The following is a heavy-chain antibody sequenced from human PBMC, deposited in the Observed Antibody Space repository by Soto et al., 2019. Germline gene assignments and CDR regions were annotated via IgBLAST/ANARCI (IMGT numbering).Heavy chain of an antibody. CDR2: IYPGDSDT. D-gene: IGHD3-16*01. V-gene: IGHV5-51*01. J-gene: IGHJ4*02. CDR3: ARAFGVRDYFDY. Sequence: GESLKISCKGSGYSFTKYWIAWVRQMPGRGLEWMGIIYPGDSDTRYSPSFQGQVTISADKSISTTYLQWTSLKASDTAMYYCARAFGVRDYFDYWGQGRLVPVSS. CDR1: GYSFTKYW.